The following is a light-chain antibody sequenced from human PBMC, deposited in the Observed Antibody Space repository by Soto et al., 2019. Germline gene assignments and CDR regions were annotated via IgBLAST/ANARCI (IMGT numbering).Light chain of an antibody. CDR1: QGINYD. V-gene: IGKV1-6*01. Sequence: AIQMTQSPSSLSGFVGDRVTITCRASQGINYDVAWYQQKEGKAPKLLIYAASSFQSGVPSRFSGSRAGTYFTLTISSLQPEDVATYYCLQDYSYPYTFGQGTKLEIK. CDR3: LQDYSYPYT. CDR2: AAS. J-gene: IGKJ2*01.